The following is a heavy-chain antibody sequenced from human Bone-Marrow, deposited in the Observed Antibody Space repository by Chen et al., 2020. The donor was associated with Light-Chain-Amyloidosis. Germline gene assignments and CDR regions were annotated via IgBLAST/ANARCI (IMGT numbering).Heavy chain of an antibody. CDR2: ISWNSGIM. V-gene: IGHV3-9*01. CDR3: VKSFAPHWYYMDV. J-gene: IGHJ6*03. CDR1: GFTFDDFA. Sequence: EAQLVESGGGLVQPGRSLRLSCAASGFTFDDFAMHWVRQAPGKGLGWCSGISWNSGIMGYAESVRGRFNISRDNAKNSLDLQMNSLRPEDTALYYCVKSFAPHWYYMDVWGKGTSVTVSS. D-gene: IGHD1-1*01.